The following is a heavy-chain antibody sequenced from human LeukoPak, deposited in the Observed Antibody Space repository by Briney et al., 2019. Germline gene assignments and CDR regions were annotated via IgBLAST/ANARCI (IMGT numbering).Heavy chain of an antibody. J-gene: IGHJ3*02. CDR1: GYTFTSYD. D-gene: IGHD3-16*02. CDR3: ARDLIGDYVWGSYRPNIDAFDI. CDR2: ISAYNGNT. V-gene: IGHV1-18*01. Sequence: GASVKVSCKASGYTFTSYDISWVRQAPGQGLEWMGWISAYNGNTNYAQKLQGRVTMTTDTSTSTAYMELRSLRSDDTAVYYCARDLIGDYVWGSYRPNIDAFDIWGQGTMVTVSS.